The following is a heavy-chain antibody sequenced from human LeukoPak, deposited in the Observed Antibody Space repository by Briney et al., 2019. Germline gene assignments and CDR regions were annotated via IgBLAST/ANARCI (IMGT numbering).Heavy chain of an antibody. V-gene: IGHV4-39*07. J-gene: IGHJ4*02. D-gene: IGHD4-17*01. Sequence: SETLSLTCTVSGGSISSSSYYWGWIRQPPGKGLEWIGSIYYSGSTYYNPSLKSRVTISVDTSKNQFSLKLSSVTAADTAVYYCARGPTVTTGHFDYWGQGTLVTVSS. CDR1: GGSISSSSYY. CDR2: IYYSGST. CDR3: ARGPTVTTGHFDY.